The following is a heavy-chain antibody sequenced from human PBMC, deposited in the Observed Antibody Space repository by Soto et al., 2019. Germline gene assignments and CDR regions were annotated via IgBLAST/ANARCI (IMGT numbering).Heavy chain of an antibody. Sequence: VQLVESGGGLVKPGGSLRLSCAASGFAFSNAWMNWVRQAPGKGLEWVGRTKSKTDGGTTDYAAPVKGRFTISRDDSINTLYLQMKSLQTEDTAVYYWASPFVVWYYYYGLDVWGQGTTVTVSS. CDR3: ASPFVVWYYYYGLDV. CDR1: GFAFSNAW. D-gene: IGHD3-16*01. J-gene: IGHJ6*02. V-gene: IGHV3-15*07. CDR2: TKSKTDGGTT.